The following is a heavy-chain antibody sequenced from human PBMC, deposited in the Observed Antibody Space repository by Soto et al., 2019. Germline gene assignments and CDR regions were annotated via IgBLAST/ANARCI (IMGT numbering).Heavy chain of an antibody. D-gene: IGHD5-18*01. CDR1: GFTVSSNY. CDR2: IYSGGST. V-gene: IGHV3-66*01. CDR3: ARIHLWTQYYFDY. Sequence: EVQLVESGGGLVQPGGSLRLSCAASGFTVSSNYMSWVRQAPGKGLEWVSVIYSGGSTYYADSVKGRFTISRDNSKNTLYLQMNSLRAEDTAVYYCARIHLWTQYYFDYWGQGTLVTVSS. J-gene: IGHJ4*02.